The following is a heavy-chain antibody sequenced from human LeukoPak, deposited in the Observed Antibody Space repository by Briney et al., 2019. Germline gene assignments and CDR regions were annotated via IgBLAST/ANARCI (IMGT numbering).Heavy chain of an antibody. J-gene: IGHJ4*02. V-gene: IGHV5-51*01. D-gene: IGHD1-26*01. CDR3: ARRSGSYFDY. CDR2: IYPGDSDT. Sequence: GESLKISCKGAGYSFTTYWIGWVRQMPGKGLEWMGIIYPGDSDTRYSPSFQGQVTISADKSISTAYLHWSSLKASDTAVYYCARRSGSYFDYWGQGTLVTVSS. CDR1: GYSFTTYW.